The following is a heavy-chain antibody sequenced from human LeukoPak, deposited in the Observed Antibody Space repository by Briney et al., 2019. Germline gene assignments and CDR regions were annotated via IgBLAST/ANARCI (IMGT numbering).Heavy chain of an antibody. CDR2: INQAGSDK. D-gene: IGHD3-10*01. CDR1: GFSFNNYW. Sequence: GGSLRLSCAASGFSFNNYWMSWVGQAPGKGLEWVANINQAGSDKYYLDSVKGRFTISRDNAKNSLYLQMNSLRAEDTAVYYCARGMIRGVMDDYWGQGTLVTVSS. V-gene: IGHV3-7*05. J-gene: IGHJ4*02. CDR3: ARGMIRGVMDDY.